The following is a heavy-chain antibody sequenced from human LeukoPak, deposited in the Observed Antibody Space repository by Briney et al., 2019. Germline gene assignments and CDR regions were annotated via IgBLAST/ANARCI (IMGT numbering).Heavy chain of an antibody. CDR3: ARDLAYSRLDY. CDR2: INPDGNKK. D-gene: IGHD5-18*01. V-gene: IGHV3-7*01. Sequence: GGSLRLSCAASGFSFSSYWMHWVRQAPGRGLEWVASINPDGNKKYSADSVKGRFTISRDNAENSLYLQMNSLRVEDTAFYYCARDLAYSRLDYWGQGMLVTVSS. J-gene: IGHJ4*02. CDR1: GFSFSSYW.